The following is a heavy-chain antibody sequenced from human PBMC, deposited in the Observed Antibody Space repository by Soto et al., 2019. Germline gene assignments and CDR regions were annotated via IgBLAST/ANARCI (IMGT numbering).Heavy chain of an antibody. CDR1: GLTFRNAW. CDR3: ITIAGSYIGEPFDH. J-gene: IGHJ4*02. V-gene: IGHV3-15*01. D-gene: IGHD1-26*01. CDR2: VKSKTDGGTT. Sequence: PGGSLRLSCAASGLTFRNAWMSWVRQAPGKGLEWVSRVKSKTDGGTTDYAAPVKGRFTISRDDSRNTVHLQMNSLKTEDTGVYYCITIAGSYIGEPFDHWGLGTLVTVSS.